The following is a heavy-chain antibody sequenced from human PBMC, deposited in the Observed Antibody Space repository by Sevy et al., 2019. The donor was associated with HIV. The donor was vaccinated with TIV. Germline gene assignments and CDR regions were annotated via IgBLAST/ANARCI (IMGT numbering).Heavy chain of an antibody. CDR1: GFTFSSYA. CDR2: ISYDGSNK. V-gene: IGHV3-30*04. Sequence: GGSLRLSCAASGFTFSSYAMHWVRQAPGKGLERVAVISYDGSNKYYADSVKGRFTISRDNSKNTLYLQMNSLRAEDTAVYYCARDRDTKYYYYGMDVWRQGTTVTVSS. J-gene: IGHJ6*02. CDR3: ARDRDTKYYYYGMDV.